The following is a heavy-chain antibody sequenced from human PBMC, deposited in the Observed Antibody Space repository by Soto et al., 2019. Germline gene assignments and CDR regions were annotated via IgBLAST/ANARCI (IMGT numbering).Heavy chain of an antibody. J-gene: IGHJ5*01. D-gene: IGHD3-22*01. V-gene: IGHV5-51*01. CDR3: MSPDSNGWYAS. CDR1: GYSFTSRW. CDR2: INPGDSDT. Sequence: VESLKISCKASGYSFTSRWIGWVRQMPGKGLEWMGIINPGDSDTRYSPSFEGQVALSADKSINTAYLKWNSLKAADTAMYYCMSPDSNGWYASWGQGTLVTVSS.